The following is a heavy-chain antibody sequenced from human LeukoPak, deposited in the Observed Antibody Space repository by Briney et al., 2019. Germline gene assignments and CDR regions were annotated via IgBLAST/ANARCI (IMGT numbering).Heavy chain of an antibody. Sequence: GGSLRLSCAASGFTFSNYAMSWVRQAPGKGLEWVSYISSSSSTIYYADSVEGRFTISRDNAKNSLYLQMNSLRAEDTAVYYCAGDLGAVAGTPYYYYYMDVWGKGTTVTVSS. CDR3: AGDLGAVAGTPYYYYYMDV. V-gene: IGHV3-48*01. CDR1: GFTFSNYA. D-gene: IGHD6-19*01. J-gene: IGHJ6*03. CDR2: ISSSSSTI.